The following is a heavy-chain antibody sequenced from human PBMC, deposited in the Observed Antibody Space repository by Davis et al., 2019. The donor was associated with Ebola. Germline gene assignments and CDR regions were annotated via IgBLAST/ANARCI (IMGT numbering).Heavy chain of an antibody. CDR3: ARGGYDFWSGYFKGYYYMDV. CDR1: GYTFTSYG. D-gene: IGHD3-3*01. V-gene: IGHV1-69*13. CDR2: IIPIFGTA. Sequence: AASVKVSCKASGYTFTSYGISWVRQAPGQGLEWMGGIIPIFGTANYTQKFQGRVTITADESTSTAYMELSSLRSEDTAVYYCARGGYDFWSGYFKGYYYMDVWGKGTTVTVSS. J-gene: IGHJ6*03.